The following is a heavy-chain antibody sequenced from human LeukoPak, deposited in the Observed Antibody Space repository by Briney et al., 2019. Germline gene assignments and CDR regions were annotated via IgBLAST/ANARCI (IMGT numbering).Heavy chain of an antibody. D-gene: IGHD4-17*01. CDR3: ATPGPDYGDYAYSY. V-gene: IGHV4-61*01. Sequence: PSETLSLTCTVSGGSVSSGTYYWTWLRQSPGKGLAWIGYIYYTGTTSYNPSLKSRVTLSLDTSKNQFSLKVNSVTAADTAMYYCATPGPDYGDYAYSYWGQGSLVTVSS. J-gene: IGHJ4*02. CDR1: GGSVSSGTYY. CDR2: IYYTGTT.